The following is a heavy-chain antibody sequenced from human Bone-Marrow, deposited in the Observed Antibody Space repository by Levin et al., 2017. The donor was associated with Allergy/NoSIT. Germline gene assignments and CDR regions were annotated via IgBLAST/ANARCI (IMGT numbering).Heavy chain of an antibody. CDR3: AREDDSSLEPADAFDI. CDR1: GDSVSSKFVT. CDR2: TYLRSKWYN. V-gene: IGHV6-1*01. D-gene: IGHD6-13*01. J-gene: IGHJ3*02. Sequence: PSETLSLTCGISGDSVSSKFVTWNWIRQSPSRGLEWLGRTYLRSKWYNDYAPSVKSRIIVSPDTSKNQFTLQLHSVTPEDTAMYYCAREDDSSLEPADAFDIWGRGTLVMVSS.